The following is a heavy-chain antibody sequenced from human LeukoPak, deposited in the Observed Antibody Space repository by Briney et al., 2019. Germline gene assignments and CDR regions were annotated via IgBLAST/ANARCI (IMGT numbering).Heavy chain of an antibody. CDR1: GGSIFSHY. V-gene: IGHV4-4*07. Sequence: PSETLSLTCTVSGGSIFSHYWNWIRQPAGGGREWIGRFYASGTTNTSPSLKSRVTMSVDTSKNQFSLKLSSVTAADTAVYYCAKDSSTWGNLAGHFDFWGQGTLVTVSS. J-gene: IGHJ4*02. D-gene: IGHD6-13*01. CDR3: AKDSSTWGNLAGHFDF. CDR2: FYASGTT.